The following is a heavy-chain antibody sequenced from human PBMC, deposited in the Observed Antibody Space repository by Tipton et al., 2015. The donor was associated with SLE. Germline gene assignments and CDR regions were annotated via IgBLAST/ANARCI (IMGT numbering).Heavy chain of an antibody. J-gene: IGHJ4*02. CDR2: IFHSGST. Sequence: LRLSCTVSGGSIITSLYYWGWIRQPPGKGLEWIGNIFHSGSTNYNPSLKSRVTISVDKSKNQFSLKLSSVTAADTAVYYCARLGRLHLGELSPPFDYWGQGTLVTVSS. CDR3: ARLGRLHLGELSPPFDY. CDR1: GGSIITSLYY. V-gene: IGHV4-39*07. D-gene: IGHD3-16*02.